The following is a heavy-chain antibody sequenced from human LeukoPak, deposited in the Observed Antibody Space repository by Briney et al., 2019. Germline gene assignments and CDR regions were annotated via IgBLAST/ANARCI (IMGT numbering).Heavy chain of an antibody. J-gene: IGHJ4*02. CDR1: GFTFSSYW. CDR2: IKQDGSEK. V-gene: IGHV3-7*01. D-gene: IGHD3-10*01. CDR3: ARDHIPLLGWFGGLPDY. Sequence: PGGSLRLSCAASGFTFSSYWMSWVRQAPGKGLEWVANIKQDGSEKYYVDSVKGRFTISRDNAKNSLYLQMNSLRAEDTAVYYCARDHIPLLGWFGGLPDYWGQGTLVTVSS.